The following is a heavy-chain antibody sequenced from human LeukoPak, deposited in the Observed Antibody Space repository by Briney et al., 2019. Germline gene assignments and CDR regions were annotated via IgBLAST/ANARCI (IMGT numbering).Heavy chain of an antibody. CDR3: ARESGYLYGMDV. CDR2: IYYSGST. D-gene: IGHD1-26*01. CDR1: GGSISSYY. Sequence: SETLSLTCTVAGGSISSYYWSWIRQPPGKGLEWIGYIYYSGSTNYNPTLKSRVTISVDTSKNQFSLKLSSGTAADTAVYYCARESGYLYGMDVWGQGTAVTVSS. J-gene: IGHJ6*02. V-gene: IGHV4-59*01.